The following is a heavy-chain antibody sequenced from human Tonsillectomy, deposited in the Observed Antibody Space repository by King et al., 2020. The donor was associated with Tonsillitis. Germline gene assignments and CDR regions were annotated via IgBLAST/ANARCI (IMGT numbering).Heavy chain of an antibody. CDR1: GGTFSSYA. V-gene: IGHV1-69*12. CDR2: IIPIFGKA. CDR3: ASEAGVAATTY. J-gene: IGHJ4*02. D-gene: IGHD6-13*01. Sequence: QLVQSGAEVKKPGSSVKVSCKASGGTFSSYAISWVRQAPGQGLEWMGGIIPIFGKANHTQKFQGRGTITADESTSTAYMELNSLRSEDTAVYYCASEAGVAATTYWGQGTLVTVSS.